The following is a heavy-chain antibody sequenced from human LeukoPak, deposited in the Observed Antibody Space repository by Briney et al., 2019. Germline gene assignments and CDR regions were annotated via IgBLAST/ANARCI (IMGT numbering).Heavy chain of an antibody. Sequence: GGSLRLSCAASGFTFSSYWMHWVRQAPGKGLVWVSRINSDGSSTSYADSVKGRFTISRDKAKNTLYLQMNSLRAEDTAVYYCARDLRLWFGESPFDYWGQGTLVTVSS. J-gene: IGHJ4*02. V-gene: IGHV3-74*01. CDR1: GFTFSSYW. CDR2: INSDGSST. D-gene: IGHD3-10*01. CDR3: ARDLRLWFGESPFDY.